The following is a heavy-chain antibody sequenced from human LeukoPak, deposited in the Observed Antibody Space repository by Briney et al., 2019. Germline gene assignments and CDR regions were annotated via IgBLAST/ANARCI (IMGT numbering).Heavy chain of an antibody. D-gene: IGHD2-2*01. CDR1: GYSFTSYW. Sequence: GESLKISCKGSGYSFTSYWIAWVRQMPGKGLEWMGIIYPGDSETRYSPSFQGQVTISADKSISTAYLQWSSLKASDTAMYYCARHEGYCSSTSCYYYYYGMDVWGQGTTVTVSS. V-gene: IGHV5-51*01. J-gene: IGHJ6*02. CDR2: IYPGDSET. CDR3: ARHEGYCSSTSCYYYYYGMDV.